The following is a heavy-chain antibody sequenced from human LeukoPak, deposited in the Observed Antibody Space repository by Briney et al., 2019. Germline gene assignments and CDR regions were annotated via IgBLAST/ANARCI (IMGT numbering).Heavy chain of an antibody. CDR1: GYTFTGYY. CDR2: INPNSGGT. D-gene: IGHD6-19*01. J-gene: IGHJ6*02. Sequence: GASVKVSCKASGYTFTGYYMHWVRQAPGQGLEWMGWINPNSGGTNYAQKFQGRVTMTRDTSISTAYMELSRLRSDDTAVYYCASPGPVAGKGYYYGMDVWGQGTTVTVSS. V-gene: IGHV1-2*02. CDR3: ASPGPVAGKGYYYGMDV.